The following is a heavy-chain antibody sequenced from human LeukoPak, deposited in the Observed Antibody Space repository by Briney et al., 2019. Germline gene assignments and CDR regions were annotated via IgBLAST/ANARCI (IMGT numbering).Heavy chain of an antibody. D-gene: IGHD2-2*01. CDR1: GFTFSSYA. V-gene: IGHV3-30-3*01. J-gene: IGHJ4*02. Sequence: PGESLRLSCAASGFTFSSYAMHWVRQAPGKGLEWVAVILNDGSNKYYADSVKGRFTISRDNSKNTLYLQVNSLRAEDTAVYYCARAGYCSSTSCYAGFDYWGQGTLVTVSP. CDR3: ARAGYCSSTSCYAGFDY. CDR2: ILNDGSNK.